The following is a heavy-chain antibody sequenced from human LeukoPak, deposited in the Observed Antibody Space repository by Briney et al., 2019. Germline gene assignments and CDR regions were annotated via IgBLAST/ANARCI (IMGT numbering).Heavy chain of an antibody. J-gene: IGHJ4*02. V-gene: IGHV3-22*01. Sequence: GGSLRLSCAASGFTFSYYYMSGVRQAPGKGLEWVGFIRNKANGGTTEWTTSVKGRFTISRDDSKSITYLQMKSLKTEDTAVYYCSRAIVVVVAAPRGNYFDYWGQGTLVTVSS. CDR1: GFTFSYYY. CDR2: IRNKANGGTT. CDR3: SRAIVVVVAAPRGNYFDY. D-gene: IGHD2-15*01.